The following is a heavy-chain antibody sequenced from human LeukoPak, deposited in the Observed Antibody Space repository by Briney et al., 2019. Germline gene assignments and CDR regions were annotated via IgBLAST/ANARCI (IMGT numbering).Heavy chain of an antibody. Sequence: SQTLSLTCTVSGGSISSGGYSWSWIRQHQGKGLEWIGYIYYSGSTYYNPSLKSRVTISVDTSKNQFSLKLSSVTAADTAVYYCATAKSTVTNEYNWFDPWGQGTLVTVSS. CDR2: IYYSGST. J-gene: IGHJ5*02. CDR1: GGSISSGGYS. D-gene: IGHD4-17*01. V-gene: IGHV4-31*03. CDR3: ATAKSTVTNEYNWFDP.